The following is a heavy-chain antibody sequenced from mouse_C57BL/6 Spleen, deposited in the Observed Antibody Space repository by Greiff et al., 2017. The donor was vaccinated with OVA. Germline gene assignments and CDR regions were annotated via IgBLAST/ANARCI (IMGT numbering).Heavy chain of an antibody. CDR2: IYPGDGDT. Sequence: QVQLKESGAELVKPGASVKISCKASGYAFSSYWMNWVKQRPGKGLEWIGQIYPGDGDTNYNGKFKGKATLTADKSSSTAYMQLSGLTSEDSAVYFCAREGYDGYYVGYAMDYWGQGTSVTVSS. V-gene: IGHV1-80*01. J-gene: IGHJ4*01. CDR1: GYAFSSYW. D-gene: IGHD2-3*01. CDR3: AREGYDGYYVGYAMDY.